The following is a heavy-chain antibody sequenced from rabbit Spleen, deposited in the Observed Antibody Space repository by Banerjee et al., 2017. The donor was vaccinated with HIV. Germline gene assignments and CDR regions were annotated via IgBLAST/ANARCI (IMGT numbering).Heavy chain of an antibody. V-gene: IGHV1S40*01. CDR1: GFSFSSSYS. Sequence: QSLEESGGDLVKPGASLTLTCTASGFSFSSSYSMCWVRQAPGKGLEWITCIYTGSGGGTTYASWAKGRFTISKTSSTTVTLQMTSLTAADTATYFCARDSGSSFSTYGMDLWGPGTLVTVS. CDR3: ARDSGSSFSTYGMDL. CDR2: IYTGSGGGT. J-gene: IGHJ6*01. D-gene: IGHD8-1*01.